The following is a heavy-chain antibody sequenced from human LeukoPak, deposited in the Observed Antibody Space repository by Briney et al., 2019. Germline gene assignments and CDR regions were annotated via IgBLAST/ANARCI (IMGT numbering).Heavy chain of an antibody. Sequence: PGGSLRLSCAASGFTFSSYDMHWVRQATGKGLEWVSAIGTAGDTYYPGSVKGRFTISRENAKNSLYLQMNSLRAGDTAVYYCAREVGIAAAGPIYYYMDVWGKGTTVTVSS. V-gene: IGHV3-13*01. D-gene: IGHD6-13*01. CDR3: AREVGIAAAGPIYYYMDV. CDR1: GFTFSSYD. CDR2: IGTAGDT. J-gene: IGHJ6*03.